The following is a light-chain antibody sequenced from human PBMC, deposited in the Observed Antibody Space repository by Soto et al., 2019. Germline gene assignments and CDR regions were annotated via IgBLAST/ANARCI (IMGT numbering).Light chain of an antibody. CDR1: QSVSSSY. V-gene: IGKV3-20*01. CDR2: GAS. J-gene: IGKJ1*01. Sequence: EIVLTQSPGTLSLSPGERATLSCRASQSVSSSYLAWYQQKPGQAPRLLIYGASSRATGIPDRFSGSGSGTDFTLTISRLEPEDFAVYYCQQYGSSPPTFGQGPNVDIK. CDR3: QQYGSSPPT.